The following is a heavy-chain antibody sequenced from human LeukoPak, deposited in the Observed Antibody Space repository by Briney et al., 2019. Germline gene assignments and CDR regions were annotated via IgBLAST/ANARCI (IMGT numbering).Heavy chain of an antibody. Sequence: GGSLRLSCAASEFTFSSYSMYWVRQAPGKGLEWVSYITGSGNVKYYADSVKGRFTISRDNDKNSLYLQMNSLRDEDTAVYYCASPHSGYGWGQGTLVTVTS. D-gene: IGHD5-12*01. J-gene: IGHJ4*02. V-gene: IGHV3-48*02. CDR2: ITGSGNVK. CDR3: ASPHSGYG. CDR1: EFTFSSYS.